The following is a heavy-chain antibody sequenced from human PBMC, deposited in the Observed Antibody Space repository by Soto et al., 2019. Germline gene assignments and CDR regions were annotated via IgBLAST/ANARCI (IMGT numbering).Heavy chain of an antibody. J-gene: IGHJ5*02. D-gene: IGHD2-8*01. CDR2: INSDGSST. Sequence: LRLSCAASGFTFSSYWMHWVRQAPGKGPVWVSRINSDGSSTSYADSVKGRFTISRDNAKNTLYLQMNSLRAEDTAVYYCARVIGGYCTNGVCPPPGWFEPWGQGTLVTVSS. V-gene: IGHV3-74*01. CDR1: GFTFSSYW. CDR3: ARVIGGYCTNGVCPPPGWFEP.